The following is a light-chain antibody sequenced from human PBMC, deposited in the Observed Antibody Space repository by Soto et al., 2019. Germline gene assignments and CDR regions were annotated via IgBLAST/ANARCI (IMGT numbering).Light chain of an antibody. CDR3: QQYNNWPRT. Sequence: EIVMTQSPATLSVSPGDRATLSCRASQSVSSDLAWYRQKPGQAPRLLIYGASTRATGIPARFSGSGSGTEFTLTISSRQSEDFAVYYCQQYNNWPRTFGQGTKVEIK. CDR1: QSVSSD. CDR2: GAS. J-gene: IGKJ1*01. V-gene: IGKV3-15*01.